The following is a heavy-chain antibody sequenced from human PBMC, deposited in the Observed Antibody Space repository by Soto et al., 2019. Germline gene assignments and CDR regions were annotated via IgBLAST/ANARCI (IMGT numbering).Heavy chain of an antibody. J-gene: IGHJ4*02. V-gene: IGHV4-61*01. CDR2: IYYSGST. D-gene: IGHD3-10*01. CDR3: ARAYGSPYFDY. Sequence: QVQLQESGPGLVKPSETLSLTCTVSGGSVSSGSYYWSWIRQPPGKGLEWIGYIYYSGSTNYNPSLKCRFSISVDTSKNQFSLKLSSVTAADTAVYYCARAYGSPYFDYWGQGTLVTVSS. CDR1: GGSVSSGSYY.